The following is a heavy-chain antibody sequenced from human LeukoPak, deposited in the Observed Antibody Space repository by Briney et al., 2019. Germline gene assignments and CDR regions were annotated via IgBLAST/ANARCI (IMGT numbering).Heavy chain of an antibody. CDR3: ARDQRPSCLGGICYSGDY. Sequence: GASVKVSCKASGGTFHSYIVTWVRQAPGQGLEWMGGIVPIIGTANCAQKFQGRVTITADDSTSTAYMELRSLRSEDTAIYYCARDQRPSCLGGICYSGDYRGQGTLVTVTS. V-gene: IGHV1-69*13. CDR2: IVPIIGTA. J-gene: IGHJ4*02. CDR1: GGTFHSYI. D-gene: IGHD2-15*01.